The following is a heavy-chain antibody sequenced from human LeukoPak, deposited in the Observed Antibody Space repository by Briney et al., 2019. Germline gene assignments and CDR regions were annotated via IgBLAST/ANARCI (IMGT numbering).Heavy chain of an antibody. CDR2: IFYSGST. CDR3: ARVNLYYYYMDV. CDR1: GGSISSYY. Sequence: SETLSLTCTVSGGSISSYYWSWIRQPPGKGLEWIGYIFYSGSTNYNPSLKSRVTISVDTSKNQFSLKLSSVTAADTAVYYCARVNLYYYYMDVWGKGTTVTVSS. J-gene: IGHJ6*03. V-gene: IGHV4-59*01.